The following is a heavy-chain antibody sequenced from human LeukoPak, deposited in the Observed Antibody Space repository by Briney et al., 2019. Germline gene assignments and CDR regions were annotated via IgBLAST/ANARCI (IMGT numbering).Heavy chain of an antibody. J-gene: IGHJ5*02. CDR3: ARGRRYGYNYVNWFDP. CDR2: IYYSGST. Sequence: SETLSLTCTVSGDSMSTSNYYWSWIRQPPGKGLEWTGHIYYSGSTNNNPSLKSRGTISVDTSKNEFSLKLSSVTAADTAVYYCARGRRYGYNYVNWFDPWGQGTLVTVSS. V-gene: IGHV4-59*01. CDR1: GDSMSTSNYY. D-gene: IGHD5-24*01.